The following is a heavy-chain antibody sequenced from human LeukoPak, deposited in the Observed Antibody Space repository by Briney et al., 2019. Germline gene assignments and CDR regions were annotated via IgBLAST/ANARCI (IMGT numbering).Heavy chain of an antibody. D-gene: IGHD3-22*01. CDR1: GFTFSSYW. CDR3: ARAPSEIGGYYPEYFRH. V-gene: IGHV3-74*01. CDR2: IKSDGST. Sequence: GGSLRLSYAASGFTFSSYWMHWVRQAPGKGRVWVSRIKSDGSTRYADSVKGRFTISRDNAKNTVSLQMTSLRAEDTGVYYCARAPSEIGGYYPEYFRHWGQGTLVIVSS. J-gene: IGHJ1*01.